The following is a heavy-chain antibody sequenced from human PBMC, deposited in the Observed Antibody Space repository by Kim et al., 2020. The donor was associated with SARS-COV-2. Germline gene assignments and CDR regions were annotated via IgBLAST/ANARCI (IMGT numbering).Heavy chain of an antibody. Sequence: SVKGRFTISRDNSKNTLYLQMNSLRAEDTAVYYCAKVRGNSGVYYYYGMDVWGQGTTVTVSS. V-gene: IGHV3-23*01. J-gene: IGHJ6*02. D-gene: IGHD2-21*02. CDR3: AKVRGNSGVYYYYGMDV.